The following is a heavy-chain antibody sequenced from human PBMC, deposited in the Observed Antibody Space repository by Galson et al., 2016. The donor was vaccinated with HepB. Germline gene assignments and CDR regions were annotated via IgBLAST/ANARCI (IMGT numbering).Heavy chain of an antibody. Sequence: SLRLSCAASGFTVSNNYMSWVRQAPGKGLEWVSLIYSGGSTYYADSVKGRFTISRDNSKDTVYLQINSLRAEDTAVYYCAGGPLRGYWGQGTLVIVSS. D-gene: IGHD3-10*01. CDR2: IYSGGST. V-gene: IGHV3-53*01. CDR1: GFTVSNNY. J-gene: IGHJ4*02. CDR3: AGGPLRGY.